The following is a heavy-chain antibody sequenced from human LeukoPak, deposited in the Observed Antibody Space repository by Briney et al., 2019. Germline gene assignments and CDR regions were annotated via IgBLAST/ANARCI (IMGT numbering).Heavy chain of an antibody. V-gene: IGHV3-30-3*01. CDR1: GFTFSSYA. CDR3: AGGRGPDGPYYFDY. Sequence: GRSLRLSCAASGFTFSSYAMHWVRQAPGKGLEWVAVISYDGSNKYYADSVKGRFTISRDNSKNTLYLQMNSLRAEDTAVYYCAGGRGPDGPYYFDYWGQGTLVTVSS. CDR2: ISYDGSNK. D-gene: IGHD4-23*01. J-gene: IGHJ4*02.